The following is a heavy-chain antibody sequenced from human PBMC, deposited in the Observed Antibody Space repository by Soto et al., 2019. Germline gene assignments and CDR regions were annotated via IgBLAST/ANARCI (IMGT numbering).Heavy chain of an antibody. J-gene: IGHJ4*02. CDR2: VYYTGST. V-gene: IGHV4-59*01. D-gene: IGHD6-19*01. CDR3: ARSVAVPGAHIDY. Sequence: LETLSLTCSVSGGSISGSYWSWIRQSPGKGLEWLGYVYYTGSTNYSPSLRSRVSISVDTSKNEFSLRLSSVTAADTAVYFCARSVAVPGAHIDYWGQGTQVTVSS. CDR1: GGSISGSY.